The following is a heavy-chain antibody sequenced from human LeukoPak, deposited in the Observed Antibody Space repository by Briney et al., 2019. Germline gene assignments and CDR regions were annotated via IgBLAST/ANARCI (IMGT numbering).Heavy chain of an antibody. V-gene: IGHV1-8*01. J-gene: IGHJ6*02. Sequence: GASVKVSCKASGYTFTSYDINWVRQATGQGLEWMGWMSPNSGNTGYAQKFQGRVTMTRNTSISTAYMELSSLRSEDTAVYYCARSLTTVYYYGMDVWGQGTTVTVSS. D-gene: IGHD4-17*01. CDR1: GYTFTSYD. CDR3: ARSLTTVYYYGMDV. CDR2: MSPNSGNT.